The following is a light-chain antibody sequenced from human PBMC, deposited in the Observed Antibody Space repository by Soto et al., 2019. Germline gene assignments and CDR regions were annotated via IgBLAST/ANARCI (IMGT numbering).Light chain of an antibody. CDR2: EVS. Sequence: QSVLPQPASVSGSPGDSISISCTGTSSDVGGYNYVSWYQQHPGKAPKLMIYEVSNRPSGVSNRFSGSKSGNTASLTISGLQAEDEADYYCSSYTSSSTLCVFGTGTKVTVL. CDR3: SSYTSSSTLCV. CDR1: SSDVGGYNY. V-gene: IGLV2-14*01. J-gene: IGLJ1*01.